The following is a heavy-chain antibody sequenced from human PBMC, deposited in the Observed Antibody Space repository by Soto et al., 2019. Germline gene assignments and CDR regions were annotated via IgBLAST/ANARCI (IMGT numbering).Heavy chain of an antibody. Sequence: PGGALRLSCAASGFTVSDYYTSWIRQAPGKGLEWLSYSSNSGTYTRYADSVKGRFSISRDNAKNSLYLQIDSLRGEDTATYYCARSGDNYNVLDYWVQG. CDR1: GFTVSDYY. D-gene: IGHD3-10*02. CDR3: ARSGDNYNVLDY. CDR2: SSNSGTYT. V-gene: IGHV3-11*06. J-gene: IGHJ4*02.